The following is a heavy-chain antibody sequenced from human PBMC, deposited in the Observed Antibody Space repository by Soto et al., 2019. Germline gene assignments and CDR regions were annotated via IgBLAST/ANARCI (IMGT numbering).Heavy chain of an antibody. Sequence: GASVKVSCKASGYTFTGYYMHWVRQAPGQGLEWMGWMNPNSGNTSYAQKFQGRVTMTRNTSISTAYMELSSLRSEDTAVYYCVGSGYDYLYFEYWGQGTLVTVSS. CDR3: VGSGYDYLYFEY. CDR1: GYTFTGYY. CDR2: MNPNSGNT. J-gene: IGHJ4*02. V-gene: IGHV1-8*02. D-gene: IGHD5-12*01.